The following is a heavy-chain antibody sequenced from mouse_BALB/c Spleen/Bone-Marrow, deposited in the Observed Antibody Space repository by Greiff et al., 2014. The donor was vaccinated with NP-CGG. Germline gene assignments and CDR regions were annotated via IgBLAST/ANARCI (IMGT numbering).Heavy chain of an antibody. J-gene: IGHJ4*01. Sequence: DVMLVESGGGLVQPGGSRKLSCAASGFTFSSFGMHWVRQAPEEGLEWVAYISSGSSSIYYTDTVKGRFTISRDNPKSTLFLQMTSLRSEDTAIYYCTRWGYAGDYYAMDYWGQGTSVTVSS. CDR3: TRWGYAGDYYAMDY. V-gene: IGHV5-17*02. CDR1: GFTFSSFG. D-gene: IGHD2-14*01. CDR2: ISSGSSSI.